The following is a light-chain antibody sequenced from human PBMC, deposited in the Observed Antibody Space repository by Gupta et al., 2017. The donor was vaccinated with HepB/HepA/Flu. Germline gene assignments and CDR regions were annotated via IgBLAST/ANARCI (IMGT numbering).Light chain of an antibody. V-gene: IGLV2-18*02. CDR1: SSDVGSYNR. CDR3: SSYTSSSPRVV. Sequence: QSALTQPPSVSGSPGQSVTISCTGTSSDVGSYNRVSWYQQPPGTAPKLMIYEVSNRPSGVPARFSGSKSGNTASLTISGLQAEDEADYYCSSYTSSSPRVVFGGGTKLTV. CDR2: EVS. J-gene: IGLJ2*01.